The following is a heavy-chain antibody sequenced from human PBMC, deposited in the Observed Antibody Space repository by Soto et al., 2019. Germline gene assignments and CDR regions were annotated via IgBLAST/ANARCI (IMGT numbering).Heavy chain of an antibody. CDR1: GFTFSGSG. CDR2: IRSKANNYAT. Sequence: GGSLRLSCVASGFTFSGSGMHWVRQASGKGLEWVGRIRSKANNYATAYAASVKGRLTISRDDSKNTAFLQMNSLKSEDTAVYYCTIVVVPAAMLWGQGTLVTVSS. V-gene: IGHV3-73*01. CDR3: TIVVVPAAML. J-gene: IGHJ4*02. D-gene: IGHD2-2*01.